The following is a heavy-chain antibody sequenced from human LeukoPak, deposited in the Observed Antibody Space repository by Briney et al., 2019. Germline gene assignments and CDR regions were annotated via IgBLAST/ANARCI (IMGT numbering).Heavy chain of an antibody. CDR3: AREERYSSSWYPFDY. CDR1: GGSISSYY. D-gene: IGHD6-13*01. CDR2: IYYSGST. V-gene: IGHV4-59*01. Sequence: PSETLSLTCTVSGGSISSYYWSWIRQPPGKGLEWIGYIYYSGSTNYNPSLKSRVTISIDASKNQFSLKLSSVTAADTAVYYCAREERYSSSWYPFDYWGQGTLVTVSS. J-gene: IGHJ4*02.